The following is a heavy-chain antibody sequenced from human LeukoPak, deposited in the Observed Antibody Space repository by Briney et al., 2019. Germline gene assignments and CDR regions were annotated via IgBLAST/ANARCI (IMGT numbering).Heavy chain of an antibody. Sequence: SGGSLRLSCAASGFTFSSYAMSWVRQAPGKGLEWVSLISGSGGSTYYADSAKGRFTISRDNSKNTVYLQMNSLRAEDTAVYYCAKEGRGGNLAFDYWGQGTLVTVSS. CDR3: AKEGRGGNLAFDY. J-gene: IGHJ4*02. V-gene: IGHV3-23*01. CDR1: GFTFSSYA. D-gene: IGHD4-23*01. CDR2: ISGSGGST.